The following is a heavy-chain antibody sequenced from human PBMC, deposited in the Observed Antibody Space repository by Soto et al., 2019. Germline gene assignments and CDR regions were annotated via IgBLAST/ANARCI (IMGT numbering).Heavy chain of an antibody. J-gene: IGHJ4*02. V-gene: IGHV4-59*08. CDR1: GCSISSYY. D-gene: IGHD2-15*01. Sequence: PLETLSLTCTVSGCSISSYYWSWIRQPPGKGLEWIGYIYYSGSTNYNPSLKSRVTISVDTSKNQFSLKLSSVTAADTAVYYCARHVRPKNSRLGYCSGGSCPQSEFDYWGQGTLVTVSS. CDR3: ARHVRPKNSRLGYCSGGSCPQSEFDY. CDR2: IYYSGST.